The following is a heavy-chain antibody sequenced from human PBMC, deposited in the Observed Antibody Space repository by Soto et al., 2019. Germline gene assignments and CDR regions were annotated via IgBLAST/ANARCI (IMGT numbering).Heavy chain of an antibody. CDR3: ARGAVPAEYIFYFDY. V-gene: IGHV4-59*01. CDR1: GGSISSYY. Sequence: SETLSLTCTVSGGSISSYYWSWIRQPPGKGLEWIGYIYYSGSTNYNPSLKSRVTMSVDPSKNQFSLTLTSVTAADTAVYYCARGAVPAEYIFYFDYWGQGALVTVYS. CDR2: IYYSGST. D-gene: IGHD1-1*01. J-gene: IGHJ4*02.